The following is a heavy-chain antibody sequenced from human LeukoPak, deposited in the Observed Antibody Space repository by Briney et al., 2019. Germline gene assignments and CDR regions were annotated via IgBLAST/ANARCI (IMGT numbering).Heavy chain of an antibody. J-gene: IGHJ6*02. CDR1: GFTFSSYE. Sequence: PGGSLRLSCAASGFTFSSYEMNWVRQAPGKGLEWVSYISSSGSTIYYADSVKGRFTIPRDNAKNSLYLQMNSLRAEDTAVYYCARLGSYGDYSLDYYGMDVWGQGTTVTVSS. CDR2: ISSSGSTI. D-gene: IGHD4-17*01. CDR3: ARLGSYGDYSLDYYGMDV. V-gene: IGHV3-48*03.